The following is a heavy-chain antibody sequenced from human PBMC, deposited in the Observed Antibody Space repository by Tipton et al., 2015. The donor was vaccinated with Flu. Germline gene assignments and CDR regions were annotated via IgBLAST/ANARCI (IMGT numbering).Heavy chain of an antibody. CDR1: GGSISTFF. CDR2: IYTTGST. V-gene: IGHV4-4*07. CDR3: ARGEGYKWELH. D-gene: IGHD1-7*01. Sequence: TLSLTCTVSGGSISTFFWYWIRQPAGKGLEWIGRIYTTGSTNYNPSLESRVTMSVDTAKNQFSLKLTSVTAADTAVYFCARGEGYKWELHWGQGALVTVSS. J-gene: IGHJ4*02.